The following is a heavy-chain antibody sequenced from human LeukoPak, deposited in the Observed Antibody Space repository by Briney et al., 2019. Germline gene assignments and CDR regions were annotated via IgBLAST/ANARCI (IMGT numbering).Heavy chain of an antibody. Sequence: SETLSLTCTVSGGSISSYYWTWIRQPAGKGLEWIGRIYPSGSTNYNPSLKSRVTISIDTSKNQFSLKLSSVTAADTAVYYCARGSFYYFDYWGQGTLVTVSS. J-gene: IGHJ4*02. CDR2: IYPSGST. V-gene: IGHV4-4*07. CDR1: GGSISSYY. CDR3: ARGSFYYFDY.